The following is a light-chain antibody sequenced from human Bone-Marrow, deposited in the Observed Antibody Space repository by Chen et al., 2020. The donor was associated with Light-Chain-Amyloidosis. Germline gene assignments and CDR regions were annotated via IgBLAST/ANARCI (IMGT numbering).Light chain of an antibody. CDR1: SSDIGNNY. Sequence: QSVLTQPPSVSAAPGQRVTISCSGSSSDIGNNYVSWYQKLPGTAPKLLIYDNNKRPSGLPDRFSGSKSGTSVSLVITGLQTGDEADYFCGSWDSSLHVCVFGGGTKVTAL. J-gene: IGLJ3*02. V-gene: IGLV1-51*02. CDR2: DNN. CDR3: GSWDSSLHVCV.